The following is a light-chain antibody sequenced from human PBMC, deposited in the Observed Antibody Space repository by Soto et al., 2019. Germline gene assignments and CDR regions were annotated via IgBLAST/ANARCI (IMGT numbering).Light chain of an antibody. Sequence: DIQMTQSPSTLSASVGDRVSISCRASQSLDKWLAWYQQKPGEAPKLLVSDASNVESGVSSRFTGSGSGTEFTLTISSLQPDDFATYYCQQYTRYPYTFGQGTKLEIK. CDR2: DAS. CDR3: QQYTRYPYT. V-gene: IGKV1-5*01. J-gene: IGKJ2*01. CDR1: QSLDKW.